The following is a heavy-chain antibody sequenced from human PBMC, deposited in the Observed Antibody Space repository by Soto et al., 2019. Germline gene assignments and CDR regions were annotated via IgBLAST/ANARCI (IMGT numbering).Heavy chain of an antibody. J-gene: IGHJ3*02. D-gene: IGHD6-19*01. V-gene: IGHV1-69*06. CDR3: ARAGPVAGNHAFDI. CDR1: GGSFSSYA. CDR2: IIPIFGTA. Sequence: QVQLVQSGAEVKKPGSSVKVSCKASGGSFSSYAISWVRQAPVQGLGRMGGIIPIFGTATSAQKSQGRVTIIADKSTRTAYMELSSLRSEDTPVYYCARAGPVAGNHAFDIWGQGTLVTVSS.